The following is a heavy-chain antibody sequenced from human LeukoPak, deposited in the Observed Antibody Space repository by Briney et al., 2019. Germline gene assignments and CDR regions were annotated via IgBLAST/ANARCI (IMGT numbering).Heavy chain of an antibody. CDR1: GFTFDDYA. Sequence: GGSLRLSCAASGFTFDDYAMHWVRQAPGKGLEWVSGISWNSGSIGYADSVKGRFTISRDNAKNSLYLQMNSLRAEDTALYYCARDPFSSSWYNWFDPWGQGTLVTVSS. V-gene: IGHV3-9*01. CDR2: ISWNSGSI. D-gene: IGHD6-13*01. J-gene: IGHJ5*02. CDR3: ARDPFSSSWYNWFDP.